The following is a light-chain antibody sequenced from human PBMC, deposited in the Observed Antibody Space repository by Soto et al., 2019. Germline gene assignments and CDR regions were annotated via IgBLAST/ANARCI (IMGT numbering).Light chain of an antibody. CDR3: SSYAASNNFYFV. CDR1: SSDVGGYNY. Sequence: QSALTQPPSESRSPGQSVTISSTGTSSDVGGYNYVSWYQQYPGRAPKLMIYEVTKRPSGVPDRFSGSKSGNTASLTVSGLQAEDEADYYCSSYAASNNFYFVFGGGTKLTVL. V-gene: IGLV2-8*02. CDR2: EVT. J-gene: IGLJ3*02.